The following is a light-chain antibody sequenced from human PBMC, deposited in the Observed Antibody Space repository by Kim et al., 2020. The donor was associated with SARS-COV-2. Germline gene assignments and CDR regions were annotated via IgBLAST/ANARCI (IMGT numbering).Light chain of an antibody. J-gene: IGKJ4*01. CDR1: QGIGSW. V-gene: IGKV1-12*01. Sequence: DIQMTQSPSSVSASVGERVTMTCRASQGIGSWLAWYQQKPGKAPKLLIYLASSLQSGVPSRFSGSGSGTEFTLTISSLQPEDLGIYYCQQANSYPLTFAGGTKVEIK. CDR2: LAS. CDR3: QQANSYPLT.